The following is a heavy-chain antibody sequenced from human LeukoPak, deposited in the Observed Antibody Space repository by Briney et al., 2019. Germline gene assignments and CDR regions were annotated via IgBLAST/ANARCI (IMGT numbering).Heavy chain of an antibody. CDR3: ARGFTDSGYDDY. V-gene: IGHV3-69-1*01. Sequence: GGSLRLSCAASGFTFSNYAMNWVRQAPGKGLEWVSTIHDSVETYYADSVKGRFTISRDNAKNSLYLQMNSLRAEDTAVYYCARGFTDSGYDDYWGQGTLVTVSS. CDR1: GFTFSNYA. D-gene: IGHD5-12*01. J-gene: IGHJ4*02. CDR2: IHDSVET.